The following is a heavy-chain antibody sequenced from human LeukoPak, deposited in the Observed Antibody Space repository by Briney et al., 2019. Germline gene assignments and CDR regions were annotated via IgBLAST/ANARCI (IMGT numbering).Heavy chain of an antibody. CDR2: ISALGDST. CDR1: GFIFSSYA. V-gene: IGHV3-23*01. Sequence: QAGGSLRLSCAASGFIFSSYAMSWVRQAPGKGLEWVSAISALGDSTYSADSLKGRFTISKDNSKNTLCLQINNLKAEDTAVYYCAKDRAVFDYWGQGTLVIVSS. J-gene: IGHJ4*02. CDR3: AKDRAVFDY.